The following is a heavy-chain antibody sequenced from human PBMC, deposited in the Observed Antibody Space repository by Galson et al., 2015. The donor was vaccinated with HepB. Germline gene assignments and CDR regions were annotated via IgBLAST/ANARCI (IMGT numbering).Heavy chain of an antibody. Sequence: RRAPDKGLEFVAATSYDDNIKYYADSVRGRFTISRDNSKNTLYLQMNSLRLEDTGLYYCAKGWGLGVWGQGTTVTVSS. CDR3: AKGWGLGV. D-gene: IGHD3-16*01. J-gene: IGHJ6*02. CDR2: TSYDDNIK. V-gene: IGHV3-30*04.